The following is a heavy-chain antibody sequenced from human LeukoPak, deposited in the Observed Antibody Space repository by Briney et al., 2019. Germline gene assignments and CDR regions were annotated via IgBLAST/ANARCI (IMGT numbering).Heavy chain of an antibody. D-gene: IGHD6-13*01. CDR2: INHSGST. V-gene: IGHV4-34*01. CDR3: ARGRRMAAAGRNWFDP. CDR1: GGSFSGYY. J-gene: IGHJ5*02. Sequence: SETLSLTCAVYGGSFSGYYWSWIRQPPGKGLEWIGEINHSGSTNYNPSLKSRVTISVDTSKNQFSLKLSSVTAADTAVYYCARGRRMAAAGRNWFDPWGQGTLVTVSS.